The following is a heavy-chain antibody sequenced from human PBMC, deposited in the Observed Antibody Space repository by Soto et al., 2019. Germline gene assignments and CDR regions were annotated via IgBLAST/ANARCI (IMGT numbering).Heavy chain of an antibody. J-gene: IGHJ3*02. CDR3: ARRGEGRDGYNGDI. D-gene: IGHD5-12*01. Sequence: ASVKVSCKASGGTFSSYAISWVRQAPGQGLEWMGGIVPIFGTANYAQKFQGRVTITADKSTSTAYMELSSLRSEDTAVYYCARRGEGRDGYNGDIWGQGTMVTVSS. CDR2: IVPIFGTA. V-gene: IGHV1-69*06. CDR1: GGTFSSYA.